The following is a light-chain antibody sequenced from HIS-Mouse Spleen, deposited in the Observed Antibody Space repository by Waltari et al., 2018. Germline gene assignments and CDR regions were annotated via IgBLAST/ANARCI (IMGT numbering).Light chain of an antibody. V-gene: IGLV2-23*01. Sequence: QSALTQPASVSGSPGQSITISCTGTSSDVGSYNLVSWYQQHPGKAPKLMIYEGSKRPSGVSNRFSGSKSGNTASLTSSGLQAEDEADYYFCSYAGSSTLVFGGGTKLTVL. CDR1: SSDVGSYNL. CDR3: CSYAGSSTLV. J-gene: IGLJ2*01. CDR2: EGS.